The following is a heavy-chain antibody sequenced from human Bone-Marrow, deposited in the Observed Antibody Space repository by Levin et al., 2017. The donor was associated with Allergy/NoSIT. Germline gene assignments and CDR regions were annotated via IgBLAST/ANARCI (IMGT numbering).Heavy chain of an antibody. D-gene: IGHD2-21*01. Sequence: PGGSLRLSCAASGFSFDDYTMHWVRQAPGKGLEWVSGISWNSENIGYADSVRARFTISRENAKNSLYLEIDGLRPEDTAVYYCAKDRVVAVGYYGMDVWGQGTTVIVSS. CDR2: ISWNSENI. V-gene: IGHV3-9*01. J-gene: IGHJ6*02. CDR1: GFSFDDYT. CDR3: AKDRVVAVGYYGMDV.